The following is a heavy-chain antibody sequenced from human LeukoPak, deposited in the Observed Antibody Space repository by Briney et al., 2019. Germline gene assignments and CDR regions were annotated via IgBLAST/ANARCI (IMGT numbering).Heavy chain of an antibody. V-gene: IGHV1-69*05. Sequence: SVKVSCKASGGTFSSYAISWVRQAPGQGLEWMGGIIPIFGTANYAQKFQGRVTITTDESTSTAYMELSSLRSEDTAVYYCAREAPSGSYYDSSSYSGYYYYMDVWGKGTTVTVSS. D-gene: IGHD3-22*01. CDR1: GGTFSSYA. J-gene: IGHJ6*03. CDR3: AREAPSGSYYDSSSYSGYYYYMDV. CDR2: IIPIFGTA.